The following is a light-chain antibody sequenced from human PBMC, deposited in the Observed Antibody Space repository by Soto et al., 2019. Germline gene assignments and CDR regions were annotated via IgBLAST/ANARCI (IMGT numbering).Light chain of an antibody. CDR1: QCVSSKY. CDR2: ATS. CDR3: EQDGRRPQT. V-gene: IGKV3-20*01. Sequence: LSRGEAGALVWRASQCVSSKYLAWYQQKSGQPPRLLIYATSSRATEIPDRFIGYGSGIDFTLAVSVLESEDFSVYFREQDGRRPQTFSPGTKVDIK. J-gene: IGKJ1*01.